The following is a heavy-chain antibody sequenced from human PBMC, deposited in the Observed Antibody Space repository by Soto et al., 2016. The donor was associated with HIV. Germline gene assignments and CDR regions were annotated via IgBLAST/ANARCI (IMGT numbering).Heavy chain of an antibody. CDR1: GYTFTDYY. D-gene: IGHD2-15*01. CDR3: ARDKMAASYGSPXLR. V-gene: IGHV1-2*02. Sequence: QVQLVQSGTEVKKPGASVKVSCKASGYTFTDYYILWVRQAPGXGLEWMGWINPNSGGTNYAQNFQGRVTMTRDTSISTAYMELSSLRSDDTAVYFCARDKMAASYGSPXLRRGRGTLVHRLL. CDR2: INPNSGGT. J-gene: IGHJ1*01.